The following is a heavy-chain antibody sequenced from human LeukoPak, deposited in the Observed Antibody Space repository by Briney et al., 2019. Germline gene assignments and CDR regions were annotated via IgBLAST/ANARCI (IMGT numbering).Heavy chain of an antibody. CDR3: AKGGYCSSTSCPSDY. CDR2: ISGSGGST. Sequence: GGSLRLSCAASGFTFSSYAMSWVRQAPGKGLEWVSAISGSGGSTYYADSVKGRFTISRDNSENTLYLQMNSLRAEDTAVYYCAKGGYCSSTSCPSDYWGQGTLVTVSS. V-gene: IGHV3-23*01. D-gene: IGHD2-2*01. CDR1: GFTFSSYA. J-gene: IGHJ4*02.